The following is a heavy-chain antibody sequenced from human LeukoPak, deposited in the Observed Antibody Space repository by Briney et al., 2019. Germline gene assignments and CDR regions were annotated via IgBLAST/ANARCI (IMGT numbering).Heavy chain of an antibody. D-gene: IGHD4-17*01. V-gene: IGHV4-61*02. CDR2: IYTSGST. J-gene: IGHJ4*02. CDR3: ARGYGNDY. CDR1: GGSISSGSYY. Sequence: SETLSLTCTVSGGSISSGSYYWSWIRQPAGKGLEWIGRIYTSGSTNYNPSLKSRVTISVDTSKNQFSLKLSSVTAADTAVYYCARGYGNDYWGQGTLVTVSS.